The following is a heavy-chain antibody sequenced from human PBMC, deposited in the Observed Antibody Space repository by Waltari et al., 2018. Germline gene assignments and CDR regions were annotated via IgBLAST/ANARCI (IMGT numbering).Heavy chain of an antibody. V-gene: IGHV3-53*01. CDR3: ARDVYCGGDCYYFDY. CDR1: GFTVSSNY. J-gene: IGHJ4*02. CDR2: IYSGGST. D-gene: IGHD2-21*02. Sequence: EVQLVESGGGLIQPGGSLSPPCADSGFTVSSNYMSWVRPAPGKGLEWVSVIYSGGSTYYADSVKGRFTISRDNSKNTLYLQMNSLRAEDTAVYYCARDVYCGGDCYYFDYWGQGTLVTVSS.